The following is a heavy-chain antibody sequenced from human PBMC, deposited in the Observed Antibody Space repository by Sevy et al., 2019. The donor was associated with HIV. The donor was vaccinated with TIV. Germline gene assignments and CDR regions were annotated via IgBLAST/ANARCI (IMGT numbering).Heavy chain of an antibody. Sequence: GGSLRLSCAASGFTFNKYNMIWVRQAPGKGLEWVSFISSGSIYIYYADSVRGRFTTSRDNAKNSLYLQMNTLRAEDTAVYYCAREGSGRYWGQGTLVTVSS. CDR1: GFTFNKYN. CDR3: AREGSGRY. CDR2: ISSGSIYI. D-gene: IGHD3-10*01. J-gene: IGHJ4*02. V-gene: IGHV3-21*01.